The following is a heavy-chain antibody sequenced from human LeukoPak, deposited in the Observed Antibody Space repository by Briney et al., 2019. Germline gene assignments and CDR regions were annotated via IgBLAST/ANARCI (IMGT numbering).Heavy chain of an antibody. CDR1: GFVFSNFA. J-gene: IGHJ4*02. V-gene: IGHV3-23*01. D-gene: IGHD1-26*01. CDR2: IGGDGDAT. Sequence: GGSLRLSCAASGFVFSNFAMNWVRQSPGKGLEWVSGIGGDGDATYIADSVKGRFTISRDNSGNILYLQMNSLRAEDTAVYYCAKDRVAGATTAYYFDYWGQGTLVTVSS. CDR3: AKDRVAGATTAYYFDY.